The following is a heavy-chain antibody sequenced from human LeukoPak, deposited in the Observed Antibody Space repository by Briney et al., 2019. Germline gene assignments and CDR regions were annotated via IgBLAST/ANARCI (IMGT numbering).Heavy chain of an antibody. CDR2: IYYSGST. J-gene: IGHJ4*02. CDR3: ASLNSGYDWVTSGERYYFDY. D-gene: IGHD5-12*01. V-gene: IGHV4-39*07. Sequence: PSETLSLTCTVSGGSISSSSYYWGWIRQPPGKGLEWIGSIYYSGSTYYNPSLKSRVTISVDTSKNQFSLKLSSVTAADTAVYYCASLNSGYDWVTSGERYYFDYWGQGTLVTVSS. CDR1: GGSISSSSYY.